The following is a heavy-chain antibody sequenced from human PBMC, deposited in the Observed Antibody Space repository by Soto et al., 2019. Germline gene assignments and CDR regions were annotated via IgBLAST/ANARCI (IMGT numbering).Heavy chain of an antibody. CDR3: AKDTGFLFDY. CDR1: GFTFSDYA. CDR2: MTSSGGST. V-gene: IGHV3-23*01. D-gene: IGHD4-17*01. Sequence: GGSLRLSCAASGFTFSDYAMSWVRQAPGKGLEWVSAMTSSGGSTYYADSVKGRFSISRDNSKNTLYLQMNSLRVEDTAVYYCAKDTGFLFDYWGQGTLVTVSS. J-gene: IGHJ4*02.